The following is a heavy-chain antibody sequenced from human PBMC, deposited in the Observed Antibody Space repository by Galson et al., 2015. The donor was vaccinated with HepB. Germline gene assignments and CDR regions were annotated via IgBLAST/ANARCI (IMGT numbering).Heavy chain of an antibody. D-gene: IGHD2-2*01. J-gene: IGHJ6*03. Sequence: SLRLSCAASGFTFSSYWMHWVRQAPGKGLVWVSRINSDGSSTSYADSVKGRFTIPRDNAKNTLYLQMNSLRAEDTAVYYCARDHGDCSSTSCYYYMDVWGKGTTVTVSS. CDR1: GFTFSSYW. CDR3: ARDHGDCSSTSCYYYMDV. CDR2: INSDGSST. V-gene: IGHV3-74*01.